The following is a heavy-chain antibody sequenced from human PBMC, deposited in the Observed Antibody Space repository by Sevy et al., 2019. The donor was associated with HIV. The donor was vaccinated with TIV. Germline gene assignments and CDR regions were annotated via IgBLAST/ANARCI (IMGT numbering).Heavy chain of an antibody. CDR2: ISYDGSNK. CDR1: GFTFSNYA. CDR3: ANHASDYDSSGYLERDAFDI. V-gene: IGHV3-30*04. Sequence: GGSLRLSCAASGFTFSNYAMHWVRQAPGKGLEGVAVISYDGSNKYYADSVKGRSTISRDNSKNTLFLQMKSLRAEDTAVYYCANHASDYDSSGYLERDAFDIWGQGTMVTVSS. J-gene: IGHJ3*02. D-gene: IGHD3-22*01.